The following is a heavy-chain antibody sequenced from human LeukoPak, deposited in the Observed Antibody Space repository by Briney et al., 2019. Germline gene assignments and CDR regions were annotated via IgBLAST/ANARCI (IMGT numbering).Heavy chain of an antibody. CDR3: ARDPYCSSTSCYMEIDY. CDR2: IDPNSGGT. V-gene: IGHV1-2*02. CDR1: GYTFTGHF. J-gene: IGHJ4*02. D-gene: IGHD2-2*02. Sequence: ASVNVSCKASGYTFTGHFIHWVRQAPGQGLEWVGWIDPNSGGTKYAQKFQGRVTMTRDTSISTAYMELRSLRSDDTAVYYCARDPYCSSTSCYMEIDYWGQGTLVTVSS.